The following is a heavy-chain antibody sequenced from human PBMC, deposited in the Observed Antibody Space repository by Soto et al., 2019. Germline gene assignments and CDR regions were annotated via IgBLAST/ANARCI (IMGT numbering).Heavy chain of an antibody. CDR3: ASSYSGYLDN. Sequence: QVQLQESGPGLVKPSQTLSLTCSVSGDSMSSGAYYWNWIRHHPEKGLEWIAYIYYSGNTYYNPSLRSRINISVDTSKNQFSLKLTSVTDADTAVYYCASSYSGYLDNWGQGTLVIVSS. J-gene: IGHJ4*02. V-gene: IGHV4-31*03. CDR1: GDSMSSGAYY. D-gene: IGHD3-22*01. CDR2: IYYSGNT.